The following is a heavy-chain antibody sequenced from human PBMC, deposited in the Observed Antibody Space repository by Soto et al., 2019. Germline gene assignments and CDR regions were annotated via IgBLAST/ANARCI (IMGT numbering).Heavy chain of an antibody. J-gene: IGHJ6*02. CDR3: AAAHYSDFWGGSYGMDV. D-gene: IGHD3-3*01. Sequence: GASVKVSCKASGFTFTSSAVQWVRQARGQRLEWIGWIVVGSGNTNYAQKFQERVTITRDMSTSTAYMELSSLRSEDTAVYYCAAAHYSDFWGGSYGMDVWGQGTTVTVSS. CDR1: GFTFTSSA. CDR2: IVVGSGNT. V-gene: IGHV1-58*01.